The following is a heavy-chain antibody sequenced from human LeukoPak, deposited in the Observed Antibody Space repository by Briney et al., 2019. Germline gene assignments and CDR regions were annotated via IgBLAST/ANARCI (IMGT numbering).Heavy chain of an antibody. CDR2: INTDTANP. J-gene: IGHJ4*02. D-gene: IGHD2-2*01. V-gene: IGHV7-4-1*02. CDR3: ARQGPGYCGSTSCYGVAH. CDR1: GYTFNSYA. Sequence: ASVKVSCKASGYTFNSYAMNWVRQAPGQGLEWMGWINTDTANPTYAQGFTGRFVFSFDTSVSTAYLQISSLKAEDTAVYYCARQGPGYCGSTSCYGVAHWGQGTLVTVSS.